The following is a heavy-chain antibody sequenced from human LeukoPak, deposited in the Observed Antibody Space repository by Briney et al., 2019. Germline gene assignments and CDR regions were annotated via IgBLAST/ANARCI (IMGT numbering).Heavy chain of an antibody. CDR3: ARDLEAAAGYFDY. Sequence: SETLSLTCAVSGGSISSSNWWSWVRQPPGKGLEWIGEIYHSGSTNYNPSLKSRVTISVDRSKNQFSLKLCSVTAADTAVYYCARDLEAAAGYFDYWGQGTLVTVSS. D-gene: IGHD6-13*01. V-gene: IGHV4-4*02. J-gene: IGHJ4*02. CDR1: GGSISSSNW. CDR2: IYHSGST.